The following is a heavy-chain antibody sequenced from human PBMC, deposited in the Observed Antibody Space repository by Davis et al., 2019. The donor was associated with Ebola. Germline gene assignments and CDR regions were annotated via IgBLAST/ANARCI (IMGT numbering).Heavy chain of an antibody. CDR1: GGSISSSNW. V-gene: IGHV4-4*02. J-gene: IGHJ4*02. Sequence: MPGGSLRLSCAVSGGSISSSNWWSWVRQPPGKGLEWIGEIYHSGSTNYNPSLKSRVTISVDKSKNQFSLKLSSVTAADTAVYYCARALGGYSGYASFPDYWGQGTLVTVSS. D-gene: IGHD5-12*01. CDR2: IYHSGST. CDR3: ARALGGYSGYASFPDY.